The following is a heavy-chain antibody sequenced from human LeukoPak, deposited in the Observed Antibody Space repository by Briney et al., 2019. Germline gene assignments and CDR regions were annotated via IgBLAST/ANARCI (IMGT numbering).Heavy chain of an antibody. CDR2: ISGSGDYT. Sequence: GGSLRLSCAASGFTFSSYAMSWVRQAPGQGLDWVSAISGSGDYTYYANSVKGRFTISRDNSKNTLYLQVNSLRAEDTAVYYCAKNAGARGGFYADYWGQGTLITVSS. D-gene: IGHD3-3*01. CDR1: GFTFSSYA. V-gene: IGHV3-23*01. CDR3: AKNAGARGGFYADY. J-gene: IGHJ4*02.